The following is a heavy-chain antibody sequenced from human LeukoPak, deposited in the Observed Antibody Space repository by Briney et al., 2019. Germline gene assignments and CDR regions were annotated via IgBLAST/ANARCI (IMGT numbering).Heavy chain of an antibody. CDR1: GGSISSGGYY. Sequence: SQTLSLTCTVSGGSISSGGYYWSWIRQHPGKGLEWIGYIYYSGSTYYNPSLKSRVTISVDTSKNQFSLKLSSVTAADTAVYYCARLPPYYYDSTEDYWGQGTLVTVSS. J-gene: IGHJ4*02. D-gene: IGHD3-22*01. CDR3: ARLPPYYYDSTEDY. CDR2: IYYSGST. V-gene: IGHV4-31*03.